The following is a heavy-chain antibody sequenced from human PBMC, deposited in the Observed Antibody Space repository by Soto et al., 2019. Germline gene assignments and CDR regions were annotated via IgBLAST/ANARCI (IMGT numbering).Heavy chain of an antibody. D-gene: IGHD3-10*01. CDR2: IHPSDSDV. CDR1: GYDFSNFW. V-gene: IGHV5-51*03. Sequence: EVQLVQSGPEMKKPGESLKISCKDYGYDFSNFWIGWVRQVSGKGLEWMGIIHPSDSDVQYSPSFQGQVTISVDKSVTTAYLKWSNRQASDSAMYYCVIRHYSGSGPNDSWGQGTLVTVSS. CDR3: VIRHYSGSGPNDS. J-gene: IGHJ4*02.